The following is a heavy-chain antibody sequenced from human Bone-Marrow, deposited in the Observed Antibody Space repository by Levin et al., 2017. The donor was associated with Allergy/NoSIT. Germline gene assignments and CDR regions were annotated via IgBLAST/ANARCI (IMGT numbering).Heavy chain of an antibody. CDR1: GFTFSSYG. CDR3: ARARPGYYYYGMDV. Sequence: GESLKISCAASGFTFSSYGMHWVRQAPGKGLEWVAVIWYDGSNKYYADSVKGRFTISRDNSKNTLYLQMNSLRAEDTAVYYCARARPGYYYYGMDVWGQGTTVTVSS. J-gene: IGHJ6*02. CDR2: IWYDGSNK. D-gene: IGHD6-6*01. V-gene: IGHV3-33*01.